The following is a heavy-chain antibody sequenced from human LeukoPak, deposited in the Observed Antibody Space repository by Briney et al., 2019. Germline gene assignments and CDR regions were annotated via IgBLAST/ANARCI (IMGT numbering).Heavy chain of an antibody. J-gene: IGHJ4*02. V-gene: IGHV1-2*02. CDR1: GYTFTGYY. CDR2: INPNSGGT. D-gene: IGHD3-9*01. CDR3: ASSRYFDWLTFDY. Sequence: ASVEVSCKASGYTFTGYYMHWVRQAPGQGLEWTGWINPNSGGTNYAQKFQGRVTMTRDTSISTAYMELSRLRSDDTAVYYCASSRYFDWLTFDYWGQGTLVTVSS.